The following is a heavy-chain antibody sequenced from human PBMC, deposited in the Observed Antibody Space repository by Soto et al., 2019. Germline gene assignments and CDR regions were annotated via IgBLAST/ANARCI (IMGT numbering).Heavy chain of an antibody. V-gene: IGHV1-2*04. Sequence: ASVKVSCKASGYSFTDYHIHWVRQAPGQGLEWLGRINPKSGGTSTAQKFQGWVTMTRDRSISTVYVELTRLRSDDTAVYFCARGHSTDCSNGVCSFFYNHEMDVWGQGTTVTVSS. CDR1: GYSFTDYH. CDR3: ARGHSTDCSNGVCSFFYNHEMDV. D-gene: IGHD2-8*01. J-gene: IGHJ6*02. CDR2: INPKSGGT.